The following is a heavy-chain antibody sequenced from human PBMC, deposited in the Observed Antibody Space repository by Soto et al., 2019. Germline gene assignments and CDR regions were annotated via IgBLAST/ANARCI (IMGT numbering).Heavy chain of an antibody. D-gene: IGHD2-2*01. CDR2: ISGGSGDT. CDR3: ARGASTFDY. CDR1: GFTFSNSA. V-gene: IGHV3-23*01. Sequence: EVHLLESGGGVAQPGGSLRLSCAASGFTFSNSAMSWVRQAPGKGLEWVSTISGGSGDTSYADPVKGRFIVSRDDSRTTLYLQMNSLRAEDTGLYYCARGASTFDYWGQGRPVIVSS. J-gene: IGHJ4*02.